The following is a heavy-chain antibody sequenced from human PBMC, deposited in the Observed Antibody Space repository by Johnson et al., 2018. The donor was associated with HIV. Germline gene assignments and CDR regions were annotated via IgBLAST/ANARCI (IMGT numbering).Heavy chain of an antibody. V-gene: IGHV3-30*03. Sequence: QVQLVESGGGVVQPGRSLRLSCAASGFTFSSYGMHWVRQAPGKGLEWVAVISYDGSNKYYADSVKGRFTISRDNSKNTLYLQLNSLKTEDTAVYYCTTDPQRGYSYGYATFDIWGHGTMVTVSS. CDR1: GFTFSSYG. CDR2: ISYDGSNK. CDR3: TTDPQRGYSYGYATFDI. D-gene: IGHD5-18*01. J-gene: IGHJ3*02.